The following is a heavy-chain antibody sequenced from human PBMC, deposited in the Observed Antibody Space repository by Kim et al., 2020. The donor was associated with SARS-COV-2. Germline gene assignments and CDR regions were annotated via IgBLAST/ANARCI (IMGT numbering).Heavy chain of an antibody. J-gene: IGHJ6*02. CDR3: ARDPSWAEEDYYYGMDV. D-gene: IGHD2-2*01. Sequence: VKGRFTISRDTAKNSLYLQMNSLRAEDTAVYYCARDPSWAEEDYYYGMDVWGQGTTVTVSS. V-gene: IGHV3-11*05.